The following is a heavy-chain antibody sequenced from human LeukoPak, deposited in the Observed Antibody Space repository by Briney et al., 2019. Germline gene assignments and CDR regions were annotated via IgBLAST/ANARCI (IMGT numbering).Heavy chain of an antibody. J-gene: IGHJ4*02. CDR1: GGSVSSGSYY. D-gene: IGHD5-12*01. CDR2: IYYSGST. Sequence: SGTLSLTCTVSGGSVSSGSYYWSWIRQPPGKGLEWIGYIYYSGSTNYSPSLKSRVTISVDTSKNQFSLKLTSVTAADTAVYYCARENYSGYSPYYFDYWGQGTLVTVSS. V-gene: IGHV4-61*01. CDR3: ARENYSGYSPYYFDY.